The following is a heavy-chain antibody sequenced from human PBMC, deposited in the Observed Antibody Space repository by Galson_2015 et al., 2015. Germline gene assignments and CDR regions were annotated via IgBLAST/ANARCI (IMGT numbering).Heavy chain of an antibody. Sequence: SLRLSCAASGFIFSDYSMNWVRQAPGKGLEWVSSIDSTSTYIYYADSVKGRFTISRDNAKNSLFLQMNSLRAEDTAVYYCATVTKPLRYFDSWGQGTLVTVSS. D-gene: IGHD3-9*01. V-gene: IGHV3-21*01. CDR2: IDSTSTYI. J-gene: IGHJ4*02. CDR1: GFIFSDYS. CDR3: ATVTKPLRYFDS.